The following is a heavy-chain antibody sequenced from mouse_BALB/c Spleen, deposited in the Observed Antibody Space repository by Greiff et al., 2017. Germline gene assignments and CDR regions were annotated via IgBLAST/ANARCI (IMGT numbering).Heavy chain of an antibody. J-gene: IGHJ4*01. D-gene: IGHD1-1*01. CDR1: GYSITSGYY. CDR2: ISYDGSN. Sequence: DVQLQESGPGLVKPSQSLSLTCSVTGYSITSGYYWNWIRQFPGNKLEWMGYISYDGSNNYNPSLKNRISITRDTSKNQFFLKLNSVTTEDTATYYCASPYGSSYGAMDYWGQGTSVTVSS. CDR3: ASPYGSSYGAMDY. V-gene: IGHV3-6*02.